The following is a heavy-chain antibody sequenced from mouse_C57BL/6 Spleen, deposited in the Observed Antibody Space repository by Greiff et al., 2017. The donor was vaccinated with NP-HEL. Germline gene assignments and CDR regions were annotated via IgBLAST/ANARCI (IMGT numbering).Heavy chain of an antibody. J-gene: IGHJ3*01. CDR3: AWGGNYPFAY. Sequence: LVESGPELVKPGASVKISCKASGYSFTDYNMNWVKQSNRKSLEWIGVINPNYGTTSYNQKFKGKATLTVDQSSSTAYMQLNSLTSEDAAVYYCAWGGNYPFAYWGQGTLVTVSA. D-gene: IGHD2-1*01. CDR1: GYSFTDYN. CDR2: INPNYGTT. V-gene: IGHV1-39*01.